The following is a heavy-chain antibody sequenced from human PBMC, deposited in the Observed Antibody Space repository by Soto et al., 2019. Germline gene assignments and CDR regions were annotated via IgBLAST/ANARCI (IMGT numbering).Heavy chain of an antibody. CDR3: ARDTYYDCWIGPPADMVRGVTGLDV. J-gene: IGHJ6*04. Sequence: EVQLVESGGGLVQPGGSLRLSCAASGFTFSSYWMSWVRQAPGKGLEWVANIKQDGSEKYYGDSVKGRFTISRDNAKNSLYMQMISLRAEDTAVYYCARDTYYDCWIGPPADMVRGVTGLDVWGKGTTVTVSS. CDR1: GFTFSSYW. CDR2: IKQDGSEK. D-gene: IGHD3-10*01. V-gene: IGHV3-7*01.